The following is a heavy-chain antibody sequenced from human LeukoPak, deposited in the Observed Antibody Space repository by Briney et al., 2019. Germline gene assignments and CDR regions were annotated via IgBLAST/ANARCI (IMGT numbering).Heavy chain of an antibody. J-gene: IGHJ4*02. D-gene: IGHD6-6*01. V-gene: IGHV1-46*01. CDR1: GYTFTSYY. CDR3: ARVSRKSSIAARYYFDY. CDR2: INPSGGST. Sequence: VSVKVSCKASGYTFTSYYMHWVRQAPGQGLEWMGIINPSGGSTSYAQKFQGRVTMTRDTSTSTVYMELSSLRSEDTAVYYCARVSRKSSIAARYYFDYWGQGTLVTVSS.